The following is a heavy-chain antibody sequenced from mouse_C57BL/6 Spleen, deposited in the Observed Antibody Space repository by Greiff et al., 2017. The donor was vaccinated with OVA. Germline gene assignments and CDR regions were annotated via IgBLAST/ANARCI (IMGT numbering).Heavy chain of an antibody. Sequence: LVESGAELVRPGASVKLSCKASGYTFTDYYINWVKQRPGQGLEWIARIYPGSGNTYYNEKFKGKATLTAEKSSSTAYMQLSSLTSEDSAVYFCARHDYDVGFAYWGQGTLVTVSA. CDR2: IYPGSGNT. D-gene: IGHD2-4*01. CDR1: GYTFTDYY. V-gene: IGHV1-76*01. J-gene: IGHJ3*01. CDR3: ARHDYDVGFAY.